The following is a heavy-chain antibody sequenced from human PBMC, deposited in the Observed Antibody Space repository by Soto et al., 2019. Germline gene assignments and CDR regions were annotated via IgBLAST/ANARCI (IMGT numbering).Heavy chain of an antibody. Sequence: QVQLQESGPGLVKPSQTLSLTCTVSGGSTSSGGYYWSWIRQHPGKGLEWIGYIDYSGSTYYSPSLKSRNSMSIDTSKIPFSPKLTSVTAADTAIYYCARVSHYAASGGYYHFGHGGAVDIWGQGTMVSASS. CDR3: ARVSHYAASGGYYHFGHGGAVDI. CDR2: IDYSGST. D-gene: IGHD3-22*01. J-gene: IGHJ3*02. CDR1: GGSTSSGGYY. V-gene: IGHV4-31*03.